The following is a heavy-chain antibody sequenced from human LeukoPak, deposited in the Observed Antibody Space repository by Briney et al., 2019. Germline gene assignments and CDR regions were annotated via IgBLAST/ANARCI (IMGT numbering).Heavy chain of an antibody. V-gene: IGHV3-7*01. Sequence: GGSLRLSCAPSGFTLSSYWMRWLRQAPGTGLEYVANIKQDGSEKYYVDSVKGRFTIYRDNAKNSLYLQMNSLRSEDTAVYYCARGHGDYDYWGQGTLVTVSS. CDR2: IKQDGSEK. CDR3: ARGHGDYDY. CDR1: GFTLSSYW. D-gene: IGHD4-17*01. J-gene: IGHJ4*02.